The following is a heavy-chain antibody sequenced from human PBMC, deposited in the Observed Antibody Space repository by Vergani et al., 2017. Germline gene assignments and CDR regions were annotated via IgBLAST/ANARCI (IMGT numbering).Heavy chain of an antibody. V-gene: IGHV3-48*04. J-gene: IGHJ5*02. CDR3: ARSRYGDYGGWFDP. CDR1: GFTFSSYS. Sequence: EVQLVESGGGLVQPGGSLRLSCAASGFTFSSYSMNWVRQAPGKGLAWVSYISSSSSTIYYADSVKGRFTISRDNAKNSLYLQMNSLRAEDTAVYYCARSRYGDYGGWFDPWGQGTLVTVSS. D-gene: IGHD4-17*01. CDR2: ISSSSSTI.